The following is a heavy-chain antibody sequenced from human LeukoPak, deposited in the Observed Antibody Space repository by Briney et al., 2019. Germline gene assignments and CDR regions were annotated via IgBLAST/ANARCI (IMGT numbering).Heavy chain of an antibody. D-gene: IGHD3-22*01. CDR3: ARERWLLYYDSSGYFDY. CDR1: GFTFSSYW. CDR2: IKQDGSEK. J-gene: IGHJ4*02. V-gene: IGHV3-7*01. Sequence: PGGSLRLSCAASGFTFSSYWMSWVRQAPGKGLEWVANIKQDGSEKYYVDSVKGRFTISRDNAKNSLCLQMNSLRAEDTAVYYCARERWLLYYDSSGYFDYWGQGTLVTVSS.